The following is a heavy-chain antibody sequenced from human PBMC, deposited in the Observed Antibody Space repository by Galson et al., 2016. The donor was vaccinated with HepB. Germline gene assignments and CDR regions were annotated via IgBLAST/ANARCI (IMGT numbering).Heavy chain of an antibody. V-gene: IGHV3-23*01. CDR3: ADRGSLWYLVS. Sequence: SLRLSCAVSGVPISRADLSWVRQAQGKGLEWVSSISIGDDTTYYAYSVKGRFTISRDSSRHTLSLQMNSLTAEDTAIYYCADRGSLWYLVSWGQGTLVTVSS. CDR2: ISIGDDTT. J-gene: IGHJ4*02. CDR1: GVPISRAD. D-gene: IGHD6-19*01.